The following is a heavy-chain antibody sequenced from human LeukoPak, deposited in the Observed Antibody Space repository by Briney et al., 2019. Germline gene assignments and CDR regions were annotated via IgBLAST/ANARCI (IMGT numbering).Heavy chain of an antibody. D-gene: IGHD2-2*01. V-gene: IGHV3-13*01. Sequence: GGSLRLSCAASGFTFSSYDMHWVRQATGKGLEWVSAIGTAGDTYYPGSVKGRFTISRENAKNSLYLQMNSLRAGDTAVYYCAREDQPLGFDPWGQGTPVTVSS. CDR2: IGTAGDT. J-gene: IGHJ5*02. CDR1: GFTFSSYD. CDR3: AREDQPLGFDP.